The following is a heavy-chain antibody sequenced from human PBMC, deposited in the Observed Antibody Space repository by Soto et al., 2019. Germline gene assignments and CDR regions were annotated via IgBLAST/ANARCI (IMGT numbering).Heavy chain of an antibody. CDR3: ARDYTSGYCSGGSCYSEFDY. CDR2: IIPIFGTA. CDR1: GGTFSSYA. V-gene: IGHV1-69*01. D-gene: IGHD2-15*01. J-gene: IGHJ4*02. Sequence: VQLVQSGAEVKKPGSSVKVSCKASGGTFSSYAISWVRQAPGQGLEWMGGIIPIFGTANYAQKFQGRVTITADESTSTAYMELSSLRSEDTAVYYCARDYTSGYCSGGSCYSEFDYWGQGTLVTVSS.